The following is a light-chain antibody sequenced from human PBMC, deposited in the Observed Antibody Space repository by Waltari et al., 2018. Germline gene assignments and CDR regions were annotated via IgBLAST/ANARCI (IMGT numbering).Light chain of an antibody. CDR3: NSYAGSSSWV. V-gene: IGLV2-14*01. J-gene: IGLJ3*02. Sequence: QSALTQPASVSGSPGQSITISCTGTSSDVGFYNYVSWYQQHPGKAPKRMIDDVSERPAGVSNRFSGSKAGNTASLTISGLQAEDEADYYCNSYAGSSSWVFGGGTKLTVL. CDR2: DVS. CDR1: SSDVGFYNY.